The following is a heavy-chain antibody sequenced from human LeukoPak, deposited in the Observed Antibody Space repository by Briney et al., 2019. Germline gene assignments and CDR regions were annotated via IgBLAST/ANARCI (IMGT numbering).Heavy chain of an antibody. CDR1: GFTFSSYA. J-gene: IGHJ4*02. CDR2: ISGSGGST. CDR3: AKAGLGYSYGYYFDY. V-gene: IGHV3-23*01. Sequence: GGSLRLPCAASGFTFSSYAMSWVRQAPGKGLEWVSAISGSGGSTYYADSVKGRFTISRDNSKNTLYLQMNSLRAEDTAVYYCAKAGLGYSYGYYFDYWGQGTLVTVSS. D-gene: IGHD5-18*01.